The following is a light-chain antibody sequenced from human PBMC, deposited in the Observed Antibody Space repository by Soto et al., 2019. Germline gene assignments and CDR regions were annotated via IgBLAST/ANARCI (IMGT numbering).Light chain of an antibody. CDR1: QSIVSNS. Sequence: EIVLTQAHGTLSLSPGERATLSCQARQSIVSNSLAWYQRRPGQAPRHLIYGSSSRATDIPAGFSGSSSGTEFTLTITSLESEEFAVYYCQQYGSPPPTFGQGTKGEFK. CDR2: GSS. V-gene: IGKV3-20*01. J-gene: IGKJ1*01. CDR3: QQYGSPPPT.